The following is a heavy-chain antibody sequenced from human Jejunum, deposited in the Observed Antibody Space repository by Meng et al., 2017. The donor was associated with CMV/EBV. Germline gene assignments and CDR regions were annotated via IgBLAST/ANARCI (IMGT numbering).Heavy chain of an antibody. J-gene: IGHJ4*02. D-gene: IGHD2-8*01. CDR3: ARGNGVYGLWDY. CDR1: GFTLKTDW. V-gene: IGHV3-74*01. Sequence: AAAGFTLKTDWRHWVRQAPGKELVWVSRINPAGSSTNYADSVKGRFTISRDNAKNTLYLQMNSLRAEDTAVYFCARGNGVYGLWDYWGQGALVTVSS. CDR2: INPAGSST.